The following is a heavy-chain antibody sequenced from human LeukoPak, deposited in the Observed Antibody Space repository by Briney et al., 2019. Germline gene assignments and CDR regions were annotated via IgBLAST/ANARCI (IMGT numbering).Heavy chain of an antibody. D-gene: IGHD3-22*01. Sequence: SETLSLTCTVSGGSISSSGYYWGWIRQPPGKGLEWIGSISSGGSTHYIPSLKSRVTISVDTPKNQFSLKLSSVTAADTAVYYRARRSYDGSGYYYVDYWGQGTLVTVSS. J-gene: IGHJ4*02. CDR2: ISSGGST. V-gene: IGHV4-39*01. CDR3: ARRSYDGSGYYYVDY. CDR1: GGSISSSGYY.